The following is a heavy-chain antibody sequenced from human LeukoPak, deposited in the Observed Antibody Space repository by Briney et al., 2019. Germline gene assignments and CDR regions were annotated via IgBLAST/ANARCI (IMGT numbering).Heavy chain of an antibody. CDR2: IWYDGSNK. Sequence: GGSLRLSCAASGFTFSSYGMHWVRQAPGKGLEWVAVIWYDGSNKYYAASVQGRFTISRDNSKNTLYLQMNSLRAEDTAVYYCARVQKAAGTRGLAADYWGQGTLVTVSS. J-gene: IGHJ4*02. V-gene: IGHV3-33*01. CDR3: ARVQKAAGTRGLAADY. D-gene: IGHD6-13*01. CDR1: GFTFSSYG.